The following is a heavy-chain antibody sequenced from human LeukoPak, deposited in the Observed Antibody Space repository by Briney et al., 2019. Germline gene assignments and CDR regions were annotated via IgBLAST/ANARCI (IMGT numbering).Heavy chain of an antibody. CDR3: TTSGTPFEY. J-gene: IGHJ4*02. D-gene: IGHD3-10*01. CDR2: IKNKGDGGTT. Sequence: GGSLRLSCAASGFTFNKAWMSWVRLAPGKGLEWVGRIKNKGDGGTTDYAAPVKGRFTVSRDDSKSTLYLQMNCLKTEDTAVYYCTTSGTPFEYWGQGTLVTVSS. CDR1: GFTFNKAW. V-gene: IGHV3-15*01.